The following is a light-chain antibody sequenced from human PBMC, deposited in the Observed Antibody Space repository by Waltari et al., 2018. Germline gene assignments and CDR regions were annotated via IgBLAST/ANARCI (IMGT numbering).Light chain of an antibody. J-gene: IGLJ1*01. CDR3: CTFAGQGIYV. Sequence: QFALTQPASVSGSPGQSITISCTAPTSDVDILHLVSWYKRQPGSNPQLLIYEIHKRPSGISNICSGSKAGKAASLTFPGIQSEDDSDYFCCTFAGQGIYVFGPGTQVTFL. V-gene: IGLV2-23*02. CDR2: EIH. CDR1: TSDVDILHL.